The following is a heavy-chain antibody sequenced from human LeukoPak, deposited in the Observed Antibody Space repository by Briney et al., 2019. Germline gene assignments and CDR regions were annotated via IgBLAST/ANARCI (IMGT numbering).Heavy chain of an antibody. CDR1: GITFSSYS. CDR2: ISSFSGTI. J-gene: IGHJ4*02. D-gene: IGHD3-10*01. Sequence: GGSLRLSCVASGITFSSYSMNWVRQAPGKGLEWVSYISSFSGTINYADSVKGRFTISRDNAKNSLYLQMNSLRAEDTAVYYCAKENTMVRGVSECWGQGTLVTVSS. V-gene: IGHV3-48*01. CDR3: AKENTMVRGVSEC.